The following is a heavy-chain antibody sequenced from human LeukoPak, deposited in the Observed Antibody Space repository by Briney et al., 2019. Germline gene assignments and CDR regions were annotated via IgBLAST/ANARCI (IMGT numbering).Heavy chain of an antibody. CDR1: GYTFTSYY. J-gene: IGHJ5*02. V-gene: IGHV1-46*01. Sequence: ASVEVSCKASGYTFTSYYMHWVRQAPGQGLEWMGIINPSGGSTSYAQKFQGRVTMTRDTSTSTVYMELSSLRSEDTAVYYCARDLDDIVVVPAADRRDWFDPWGQGTLVTVSS. CDR2: INPSGGST. CDR3: ARDLDDIVVVPAADRRDWFDP. D-gene: IGHD2-2*01.